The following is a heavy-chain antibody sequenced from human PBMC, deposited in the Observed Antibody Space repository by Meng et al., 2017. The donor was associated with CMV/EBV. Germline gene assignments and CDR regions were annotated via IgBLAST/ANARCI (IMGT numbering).Heavy chain of an antibody. Sequence: GGSLRLSCAASGFTFSSYSMNWVRQAPGKGLEWVSSISSSGSTIYYADSVKGRFTISRDNAKNSLYLQMNSLRAEDAAVYYCARDRAGAAGSTGYYGMDVWGQGTTVTVSS. CDR2: ISSSGSTI. CDR3: ARDRAGAAGSTGYYGMDV. D-gene: IGHD6-19*01. J-gene: IGHJ6*02. CDR1: GFTFSSYS. V-gene: IGHV3-21*04.